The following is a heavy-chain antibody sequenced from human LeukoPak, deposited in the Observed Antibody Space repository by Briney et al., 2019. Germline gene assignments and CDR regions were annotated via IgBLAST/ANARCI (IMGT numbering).Heavy chain of an antibody. CDR2: IRSKAYGGTT. J-gene: IGHJ4*02. CDR3: TRTDSAAADYYFDY. Sequence: GRSLRLSCTASGFTFGDYAMGWVRQAPGKGLEWVGFIRSKAYGGTTEYAASVKGRFTISRDDSKSIAYLQMNSLKTEDTAVYYCTRTDSAAADYYFDYWGQGTLVTVSS. D-gene: IGHD6-13*01. CDR1: GFTFGDYA. V-gene: IGHV3-49*04.